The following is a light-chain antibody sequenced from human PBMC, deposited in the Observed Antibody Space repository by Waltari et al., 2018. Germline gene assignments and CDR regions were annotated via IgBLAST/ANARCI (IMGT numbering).Light chain of an antibody. CDR2: DNN. V-gene: IGLV1-51*01. CDR3: GSWDGSLSARV. J-gene: IGLJ3*02. CDR1: TPPIGHHS. Sequence: SVLTQPPSVSAAPGQTVTLSCPGTTPPIGHHSLSWYRQRPGTAPKLIIYDNNRRPSGIPDRFFGSKSGTSATLGIIGLQTGDEADFYCGSWDGSLSARVFGGGTKLTVL.